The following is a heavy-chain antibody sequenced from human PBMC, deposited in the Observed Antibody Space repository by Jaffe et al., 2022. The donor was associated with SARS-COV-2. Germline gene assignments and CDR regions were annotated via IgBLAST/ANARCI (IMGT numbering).Heavy chain of an antibody. CDR3: AREKITFGRWYFDY. D-gene: IGHD3-16*01. J-gene: IGHJ4*02. CDR2: IKQDGSEK. Sequence: EVQLVESGGGLVQPGGSLRLSCAASGFTFSSYWMSWVRQAPGKGLEWVANIKQDGSEKYYVDSVKGRFTISRDNAKNSLYLQMNSLRAEDTAVYYCAREKITFGRWYFDYWGQGTLVTVSS. V-gene: IGHV3-7*01. CDR1: GFTFSSYW.